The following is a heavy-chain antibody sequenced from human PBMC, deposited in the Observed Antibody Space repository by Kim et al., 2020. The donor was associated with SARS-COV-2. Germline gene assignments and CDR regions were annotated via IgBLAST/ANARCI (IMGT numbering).Heavy chain of an antibody. CDR3: ARLEYSSSSRLFDP. Sequence: SETLSLTCTVSGGSVSSSNYYWGWIRQPPGKGLEWIGNIYYTGDTYYNPSLKSRVTISVDTSKNHFSLKLSSLTAADTAVYYCARLEYSSSSRLFDPWCQGPLVTVSS. D-gene: IGHD6-6*01. J-gene: IGHJ5*02. CDR2: IYYTGDT. V-gene: IGHV4-39*02. CDR1: GGSVSSSNYY.